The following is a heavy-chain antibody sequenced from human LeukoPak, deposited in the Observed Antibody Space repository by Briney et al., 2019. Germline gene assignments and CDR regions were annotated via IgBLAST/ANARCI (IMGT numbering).Heavy chain of an antibody. CDR2: INHSGST. CDR1: GGSFSSYY. V-gene: IGHV4-34*01. D-gene: IGHD4-17*01. CDR3: ARGTTAFDY. J-gene: IGHJ4*02. Sequence: PSETLSLTCGVYGGSFSSYYWSWIRQPPGKGLEWIGEINHSGSTNYNPSLKSRVTISVDTSKNQFSLKLSSVTAADTAVYYCARGTTAFDYWGQGTLVTVSS.